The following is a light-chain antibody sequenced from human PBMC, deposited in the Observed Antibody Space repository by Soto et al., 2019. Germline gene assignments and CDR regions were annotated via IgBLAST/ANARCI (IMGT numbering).Light chain of an antibody. J-gene: IGKJ2*01. Sequence: DIQMTQSPSSVSASVGDRVTITGRASQGISSWLAWYPQKPGKAPKLLIYASSSLHSGAPSRFSGSGPWTDFTLTISSLQPDDFATYYCQQANSCQYTFGQGTKLEIK. CDR3: QQANSCQYT. V-gene: IGKV1D-12*01. CDR1: QGISSW. CDR2: ASS.